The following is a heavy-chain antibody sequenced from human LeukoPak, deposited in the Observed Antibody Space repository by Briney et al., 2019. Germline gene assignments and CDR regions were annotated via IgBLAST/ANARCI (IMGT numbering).Heavy chain of an antibody. CDR1: GFTFSSSS. J-gene: IGHJ4*02. D-gene: IGHD5-12*01. Sequence: GGSLSLSCAASGFTFSSSSMHWVRQAPGKGLEWVSYIISSSSTIYYADSVKGRFTISRDNAKNSLYLQMNNLRAEDTAVYYCASGYSGYDKSFDYWGQGTLVTVFS. V-gene: IGHV3-48*01. CDR2: IISSSSTI. CDR3: ASGYSGYDKSFDY.